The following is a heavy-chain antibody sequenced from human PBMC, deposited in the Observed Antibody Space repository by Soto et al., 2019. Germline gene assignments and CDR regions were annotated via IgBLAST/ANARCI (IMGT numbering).Heavy chain of an antibody. V-gene: IGHV4-39*01. J-gene: IGHJ4*02. Sequence: QLQESGPGLVKPSETLALTCTVSGGSISSISYYWGWIRQPPGKGLEWIGSIKYSGHTFYNPSLKSRVTMSVDTSKNQFSLRLSSVTAAETAVYYCARVDIAVVPSTTFDYWGQGTLVTVSS. D-gene: IGHD2-2*01. CDR2: IKYSGHT. CDR1: GGSISSISYY. CDR3: ARVDIAVVPSTTFDY.